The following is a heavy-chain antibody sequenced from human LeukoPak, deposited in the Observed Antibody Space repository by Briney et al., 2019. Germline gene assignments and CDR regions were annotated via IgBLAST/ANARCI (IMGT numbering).Heavy chain of an antibody. D-gene: IGHD4-11*01. Sequence: PGGSLRLSCAASGFTVSSNYMSWVRQAPGKGLEWVSVIYSDGSTYYADPVKGRFTISRDNSKNTLYLQMNSLRAEDTAVYYCARRRLQYYYYYMDVWGKGTTVTVSS. CDR2: IYSDGST. CDR1: GFTVSSNY. V-gene: IGHV3-66*02. CDR3: ARRRLQYYYYYMDV. J-gene: IGHJ6*03.